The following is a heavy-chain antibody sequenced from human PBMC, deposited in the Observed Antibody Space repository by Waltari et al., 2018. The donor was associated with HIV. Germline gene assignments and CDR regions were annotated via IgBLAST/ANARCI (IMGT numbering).Heavy chain of an antibody. V-gene: IGHV3-30-3*01. Sequence: QVQLVESGGGVVQPGRSRRLSCAASGFTFSRFGTHWGRQALGTGRVWVEVMSNDGSSKYNADSVNGRSTISRDNSNNTLFLHMNSLRAEDAAVYYCASPFYSDSTTYYYGLDYWGQGTLVTVSS. CDR2: MSNDGSSK. CDR3: ASPFYSDSTTYYYGLDY. J-gene: IGHJ4*02. D-gene: IGHD3-22*01. CDR1: GFTFSRFG.